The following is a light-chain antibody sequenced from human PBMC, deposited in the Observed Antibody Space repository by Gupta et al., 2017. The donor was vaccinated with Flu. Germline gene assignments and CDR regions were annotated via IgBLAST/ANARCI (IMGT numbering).Light chain of an antibody. V-gene: IGKV1-17*01. Sequence: DIQMTESPSSLSASVGETVTITCRAGQGIGNDLGWYQQKAGKAPKLLICVASILQSGVPSRFSGSGSGTEFTLTISSLQPEDFATYYCLQYNSYPYTFGGGTRVEIK. CDR1: QGIGND. J-gene: IGKJ4*01. CDR3: LQYNSYPYT. CDR2: VAS.